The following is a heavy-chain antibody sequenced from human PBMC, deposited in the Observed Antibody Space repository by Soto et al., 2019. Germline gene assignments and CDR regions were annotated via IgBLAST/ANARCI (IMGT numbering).Heavy chain of an antibody. CDR3: ARDLSGGNYYYHGLDV. CDR1: GFPFSNFD. Sequence: GGSLRLSCAASGFPFSNFDMNWVRQAPGKGLEWVSSITSNSIYIYYADSVKGRFTVSRDNAKNSLYLQMDSLRAEDTAVYYCARDLSGGNYYYHGLDVWGRGTTVTVSS. D-gene: IGHD1-1*01. J-gene: IGHJ6*02. CDR2: ITSNSIYI. V-gene: IGHV3-21*01.